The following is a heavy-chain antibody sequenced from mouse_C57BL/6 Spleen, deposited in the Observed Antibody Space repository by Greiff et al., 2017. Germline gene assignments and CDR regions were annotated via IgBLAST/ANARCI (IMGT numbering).Heavy chain of an antibody. J-gene: IGHJ4*01. CDR1: GYTFTSYW. D-gene: IGHD1-1*01. V-gene: IGHV1-52*01. CDR3: ARGYYGSRTSYYYAMDY. Sequence: QVQLKQPGAELVMPGASVKLSCKASGYTFTSYWMHWVKQRPIQGLEWIGNIDPSDSETHYNQKFKDKATLTVDKSSSTAYMQLSSLTSEDSAVYYCARGYYGSRTSYYYAMDYWGQGTSVTVSS. CDR2: IDPSDSET.